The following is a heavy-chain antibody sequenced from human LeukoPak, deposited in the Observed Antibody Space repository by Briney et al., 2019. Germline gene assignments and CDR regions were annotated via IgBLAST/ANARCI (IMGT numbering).Heavy chain of an antibody. CDR3: AKDRDSSGYYSWFDP. CDR2: ISGSGGST. CDR1: GFTFISYA. J-gene: IGHJ5*02. Sequence: PGGSLRLSWAASGFTFISYAMSWVRQAPGKWLELGSAISGSGGSTYYADSVKGRFTISRDNSKNTLYLQMNSLRAEDTAVYYCAKDRDSSGYYSWFDPWGQGTLVTVSS. D-gene: IGHD3-22*01. V-gene: IGHV3-23*01.